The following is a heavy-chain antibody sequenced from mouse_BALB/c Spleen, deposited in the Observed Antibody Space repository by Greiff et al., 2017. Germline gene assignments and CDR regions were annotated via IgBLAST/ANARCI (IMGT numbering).Heavy chain of an antibody. CDR3: ARGLRRGGYAMDD. D-gene: IGHD3-1*01. CDR2: ISPGNGDI. V-gene: IGHV1S53*02. Sequence: QVQLQQSGAELARPGASVKMSCKASGYTFTDHAIHWVKQKPEQGLEWIGYISPGNGDIKYNEKFKGKATLTADKSSSTAYMQLNSLTSEDSAVYDCARGLRRGGYAMDDWGQGTSVTVSS. J-gene: IGHJ4*01. CDR1: GYTFTDHA.